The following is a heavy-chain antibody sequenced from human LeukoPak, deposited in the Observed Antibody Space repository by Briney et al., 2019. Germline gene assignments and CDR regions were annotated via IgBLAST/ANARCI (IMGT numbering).Heavy chain of an antibody. CDR1: GFTFSSYW. D-gene: IGHD6-19*01. CDR3: AKDLRISSGWYSTFDY. Sequence: GGSLRLSCAASGFTFSSYWMHWVRQAPGKGLVWVSRINGDGSSTSYADSVKGRFTISRDNSKNTLYLQMNSLRAEDTAVYYCAKDLRISSGWYSTFDYWGQGTLVTVSS. CDR2: INGDGSST. J-gene: IGHJ4*02. V-gene: IGHV3-74*01.